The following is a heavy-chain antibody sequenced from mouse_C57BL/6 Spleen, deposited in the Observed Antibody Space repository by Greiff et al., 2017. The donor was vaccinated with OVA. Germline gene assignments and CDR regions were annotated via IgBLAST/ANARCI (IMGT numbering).Heavy chain of an antibody. Sequence: VQLHQSVAELVRPGASVKLSCTASGFNIKNTYMHWVKQRPEQGLEWIGRIDPANGNTKYAPKFQGKATITADTSSNTAYLQLSSLTSEDTAIYYCAITTVVAPYAMDYWGQGTSVTVSS. J-gene: IGHJ4*01. CDR1: GFNIKNTY. D-gene: IGHD1-1*01. CDR2: IDPANGNT. V-gene: IGHV14-3*01. CDR3: AITTVVAPYAMDY.